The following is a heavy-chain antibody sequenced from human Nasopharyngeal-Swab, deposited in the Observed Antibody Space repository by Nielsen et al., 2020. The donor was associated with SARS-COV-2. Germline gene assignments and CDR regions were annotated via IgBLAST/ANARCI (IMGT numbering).Heavy chain of an antibody. Sequence: WVRQATGQRLEWMGWINAGNGNTKYSQKFQGRVTITRDTSASTAYMELSSLRSEDTAVYYCANSTSSSSLRWFDPWGQGTLVTVSS. CDR2: INAGNGNT. J-gene: IGHJ5*02. D-gene: IGHD6-13*01. CDR3: ANSTSSSSLRWFDP. V-gene: IGHV1-3*01.